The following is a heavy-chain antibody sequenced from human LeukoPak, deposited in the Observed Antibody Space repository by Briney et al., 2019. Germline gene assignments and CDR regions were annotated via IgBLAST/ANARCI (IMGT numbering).Heavy chain of an antibody. CDR2: IYYSGST. CDR1: GGSISSYY. Sequence: PSETLSLTCTVSGGSISSYYWSWIRQPPGKGLEWIGYIYYSGSTNYNPSLKSRVTISVDTSKNQFSLKLSSVTAADTAVYYCARVVPPMIVVAYDAFVIWGQGTMVTVSS. V-gene: IGHV4-59*01. J-gene: IGHJ3*02. CDR3: ARVVPPMIVVAYDAFVI. D-gene: IGHD3-22*01.